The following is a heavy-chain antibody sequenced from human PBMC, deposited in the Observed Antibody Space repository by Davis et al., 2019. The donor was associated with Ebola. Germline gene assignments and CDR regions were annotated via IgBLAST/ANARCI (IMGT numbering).Heavy chain of an antibody. J-gene: IGHJ5*02. D-gene: IGHD5-12*01. CDR1: GGSFSGYY. V-gene: IGHV4-34*01. CDR2: INHSGST. Sequence: PSETLSLTCAVYGGSFSGYYWSWIRQPPGKGLEWIGEINHSGSTNYNPSLKSRVTISVDTSKNQFSLKLSSVTAADTAVYYCASGWLRGGGVDPWGQGTPVTVSS. CDR3: ASGWLRGGGVDP.